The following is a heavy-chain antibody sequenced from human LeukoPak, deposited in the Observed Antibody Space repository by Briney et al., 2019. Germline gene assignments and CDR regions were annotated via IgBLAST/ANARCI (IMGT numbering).Heavy chain of an antibody. CDR2: IYSSGST. CDR1: GGSIRSYY. D-gene: IGHD3-10*01. V-gene: IGHV4-4*07. J-gene: IGHJ6*03. CDR3: ARLRMVRGAGGSRDYYYYYMGV. Sequence: SETLSLTCTVSGGSIRSYYWSWIRQPAGKGLEWIGRIYSSGSTNYNPSLKSRVTMSVDTSKNQFSLKLSSVTAADTAVYYCARLRMVRGAGGSRDYYYYYMGVWGKGTTVTVSS.